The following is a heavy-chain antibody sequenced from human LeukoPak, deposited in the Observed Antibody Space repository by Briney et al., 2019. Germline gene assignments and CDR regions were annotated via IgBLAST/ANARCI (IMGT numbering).Heavy chain of an antibody. D-gene: IGHD3-10*01. CDR3: ALSGSGSYYRSGDAFDI. V-gene: IGHV4-39*07. CDR1: GGSISSSSYY. J-gene: IGHJ3*02. CDR2: IYYSGST. Sequence: PSETLSLTCTVSGGSISSSSYYWGWIRQPPGKGLEWIGSIYYSGSTYYNPSLKSRVTISVDTSKNQFSLKLSSVTAADTAVYYCALSGSGSYYRSGDAFDIWGQGTMVTVSS.